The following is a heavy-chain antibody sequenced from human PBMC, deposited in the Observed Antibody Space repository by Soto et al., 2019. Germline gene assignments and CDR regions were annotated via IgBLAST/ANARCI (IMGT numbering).Heavy chain of an antibody. J-gene: IGHJ4*02. Sequence: PGGSLRLSCAASGFTFSSYAMSWVRQAPGKGLEWVSAISGSGCSTYYADSVKGRFTISRDNSKNTLYLQMNSLRAEDTAVYYCAKDIGYYYDSSGYCDYWGQGTLVTVSS. CDR1: GFTFSSYA. CDR3: AKDIGYYYDSSGYCDY. CDR2: ISGSGCST. V-gene: IGHV3-23*01. D-gene: IGHD3-22*01.